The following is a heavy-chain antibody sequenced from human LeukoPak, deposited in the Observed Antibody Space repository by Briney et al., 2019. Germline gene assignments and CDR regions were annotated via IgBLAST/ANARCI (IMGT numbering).Heavy chain of an antibody. CDR1: GGSISSYY. D-gene: IGHD3-22*01. V-gene: IGHV4-59*01. Sequence: SETLSLTCTVSGGSISSYYWGWIRQPPGKGLEWIGYIYYSGSTNYNPSLKSRVTISVDTSKNQFSLKLSSVTAADTAVYYCARAGDSSGYYYGPNDYWGQGTLVTVSS. J-gene: IGHJ4*02. CDR3: ARAGDSSGYYYGPNDY. CDR2: IYYSGST.